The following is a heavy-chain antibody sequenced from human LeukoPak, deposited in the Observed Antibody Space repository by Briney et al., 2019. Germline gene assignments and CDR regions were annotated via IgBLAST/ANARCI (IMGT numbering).Heavy chain of an antibody. CDR3: ARVSRGDYVWGSYRFGNNWFDP. D-gene: IGHD3-16*02. Sequence: SETLSLTCTVSGGPISSSSYYWGWIRQPPGKGLEWIGSIYYSGSTYYNPSLKSRVTISVDTSKNQFSLKLSSVTAADTAVYYCARVSRGDYVWGSYRFGNNWFDPWGQGTLVTVSS. CDR1: GGPISSSSYY. CDR2: IYYSGST. J-gene: IGHJ5*02. V-gene: IGHV4-39*07.